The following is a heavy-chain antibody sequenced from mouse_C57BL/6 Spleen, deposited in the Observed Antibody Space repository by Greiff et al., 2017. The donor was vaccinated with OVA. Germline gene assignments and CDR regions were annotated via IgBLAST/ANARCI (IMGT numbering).Heavy chain of an antibody. D-gene: IGHD4-1*01. CDR3: AREWDGGYFDV. V-gene: IGHV5-4*01. J-gene: IGHJ1*03. Sequence: EVQLVESGGGLVKPGGSLKLSCAASGFTFSSYAMSWVRQTPEKRLEWVATISDGGSYTYYPDNVKGRFTISRDNAKNNLYLQMSHLKSEDTAMYYCAREWDGGYFDVWGTGTTVTVSS. CDR1: GFTFSSYA. CDR2: ISDGGSYT.